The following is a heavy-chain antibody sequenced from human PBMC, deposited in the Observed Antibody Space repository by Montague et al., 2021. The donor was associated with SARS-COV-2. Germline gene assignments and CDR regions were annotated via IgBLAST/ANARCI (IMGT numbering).Heavy chain of an antibody. J-gene: IGHJ4*02. CDR2: IWYDGSNK. Sequence: PLRLSCAASGFTFSSYGMHWVRQAPGKGLEWVAVIWYDGSNKYYXDSVKGRFTISRDNSKNTLYLQMNSLRGDDTAVYYCARAPSRSWTLDYWGQGTLVTVSS. V-gene: IGHV3-33*01. D-gene: IGHD6-13*01. CDR3: ARAPSRSWTLDY. CDR1: GFTFSSYG.